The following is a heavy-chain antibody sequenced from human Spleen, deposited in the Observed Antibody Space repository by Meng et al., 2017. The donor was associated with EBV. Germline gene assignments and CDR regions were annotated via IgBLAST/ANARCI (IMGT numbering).Heavy chain of an antibody. V-gene: IGHV1-69*01. CDR2: IIPLFGTV. Sequence: QVQLVQSGAEVRKXXSXVKVSXXLXXGSFSNYAISWVRQAPGQGLEWMGEIIPLFGTVIYGQTMKDRVTFTADESTKTAHMELNSLRFGDAAVYYCARGSGFCNSVRCYQFFDFWGQGTLVTVSS. J-gene: IGHJ4*02. CDR1: XGSFSNYA. CDR3: ARGSGFCNSVRCYQFFDF. D-gene: IGHD2-2*03.